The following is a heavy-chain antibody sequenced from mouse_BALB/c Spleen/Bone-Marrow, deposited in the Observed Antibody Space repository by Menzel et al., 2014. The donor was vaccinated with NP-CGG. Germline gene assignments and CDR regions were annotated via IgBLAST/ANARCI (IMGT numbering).Heavy chain of an antibody. CDR2: ISTGGSQT. J-gene: IGHJ1*01. CDR1: GFTFSSYG. V-gene: IGHV5-6*02. Sequence: EVKLVESGGDLVKPGGSLKLSCAASGFTFSSYGMSWVRQTPDKRLEWVATISTGGSQTYYTDSVKGRFTISRDNAKNTLYLQMSSLKSEDSAIYYCARRGYDNSYWYFGVWGAGTTVTVPS. CDR3: ARRGYDNSYWYFGV. D-gene: IGHD2-3*01.